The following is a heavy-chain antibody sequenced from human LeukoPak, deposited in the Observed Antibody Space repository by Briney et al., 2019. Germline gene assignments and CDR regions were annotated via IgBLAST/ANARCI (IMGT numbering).Heavy chain of an antibody. D-gene: IGHD3-10*01. Sequence: PSETLSLTCTVSGYSLSSAYYWGWIRQPPGKGLEWIGEMNHSGSTNYNPSLKSRVTISVDTSKNQFSLKLSSVTAADTAVYYCARRLGRKFGERFYYYHYMDVWGKGTTVTISS. CDR3: ARRLGRKFGERFYYYHYMDV. CDR2: MNHSGST. J-gene: IGHJ6*03. V-gene: IGHV4-38-2*02. CDR1: GYSLSSAYY.